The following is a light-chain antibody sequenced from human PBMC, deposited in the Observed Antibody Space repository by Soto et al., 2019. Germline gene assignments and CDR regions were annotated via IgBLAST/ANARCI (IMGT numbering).Light chain of an antibody. CDR3: SSYTSSNTLV. CDR2: EVS. J-gene: IGLJ2*01. CDR1: RSDVGAYNY. Sequence: QSALTQPASVSGSPGQSITISCTGTRSDVGAYNYVSWYQQHPGKAPKLMIFEVSERPSGSSNLFSGSKFCNTASLTISGLQAEDEADYYCSSYTSSNTLVFGGGTTLNVL. V-gene: IGLV2-14*01.